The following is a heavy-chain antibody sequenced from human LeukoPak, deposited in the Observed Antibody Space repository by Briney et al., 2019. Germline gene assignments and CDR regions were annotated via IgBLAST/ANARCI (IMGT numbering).Heavy chain of an antibody. Sequence: PGGSLRLSCAASGFTFSNAWMSWVRQAPGKGLEWVGRIKSKTDGGTTDYAAPVKGRFTISRDDSKNTLYLQMNSLKTEDTAAYYCTTGHYYDSSGPDYWGQGTLVTVSS. CDR2: IKSKTDGGTT. CDR3: TTGHYYDSSGPDY. D-gene: IGHD3-22*01. J-gene: IGHJ4*02. CDR1: GFTFSNAW. V-gene: IGHV3-15*01.